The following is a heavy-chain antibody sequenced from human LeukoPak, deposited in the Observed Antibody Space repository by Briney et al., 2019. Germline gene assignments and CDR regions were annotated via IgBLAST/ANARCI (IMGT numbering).Heavy chain of an antibody. CDR2: INPMNGDT. V-gene: IGHV1-2*02. CDR3: ARGVAAYTHYADSSGYD. CDR1: GYTFTGYY. Sequence: ASVKVSCKASGYTFTGYYMHWVRQAPGQGLEWMGWINPMNGDTNYAQKFQGRVTMTRDTSINTAYMELRSLISDDTAVYYCARGVAAYTHYADSSGYDWGQGTLVLVSS. J-gene: IGHJ4*02. D-gene: IGHD3-22*01.